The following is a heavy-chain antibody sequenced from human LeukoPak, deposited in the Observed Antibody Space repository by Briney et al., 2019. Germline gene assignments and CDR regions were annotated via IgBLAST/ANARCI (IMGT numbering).Heavy chain of an antibody. CDR3: ARHVGFGLIVVAYYFDY. CDR2: IYYSGST. J-gene: IGHJ4*02. D-gene: IGHD2-21*01. CDR1: GGSISSSSYY. Sequence: SGTLSLTCTVSGGSISSSSYYWGWIRQPPGKGLEWIGSIYYSGSTYYNPSLKSRVTISVDTSKNQFSLKLSSVTAADTAVYYCARHVGFGLIVVAYYFDYWGQGTLVTVSS. V-gene: IGHV4-39*01.